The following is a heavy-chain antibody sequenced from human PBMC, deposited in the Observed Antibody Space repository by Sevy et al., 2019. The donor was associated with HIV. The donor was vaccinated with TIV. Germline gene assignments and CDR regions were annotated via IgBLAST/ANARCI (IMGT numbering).Heavy chain of an antibody. CDR1: GYTLTDLS. CDR2: FDPEDGET. D-gene: IGHD2-2*02. CDR3: ATYTPIPPNIRNYYYYYGMDV. J-gene: IGHJ6*02. V-gene: IGHV1-24*01. Sequence: ASVKVSCKVSGYTLTDLSMHWVRQAPGKGLEWMGGFDPEDGETIYAQKFQGRVTMTEDTSTDTAYMELSSLRSEDTAVYYCATYTPIPPNIRNYYYYYGMDVWGQGTTVTVSS.